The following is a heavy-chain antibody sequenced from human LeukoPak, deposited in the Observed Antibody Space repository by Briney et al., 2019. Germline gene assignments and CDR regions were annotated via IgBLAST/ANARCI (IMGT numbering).Heavy chain of an antibody. Sequence: PSETLSLTCSVSDDSITMYYWTWIRQPPGKGLEWIGYVDHTGSTNFNPSLNGRVSISRDTTKNLFSLRLRSVTAADTAVYFCARGRVTSSTWYSTYYYYFYMDVWGKGTTVTVSS. V-gene: IGHV4-59*01. CDR1: DDSITMYY. J-gene: IGHJ6*03. CDR2: VDHTGST. CDR3: ARGRVTSSTWYSTYYYYFYMDV. D-gene: IGHD1-1*01.